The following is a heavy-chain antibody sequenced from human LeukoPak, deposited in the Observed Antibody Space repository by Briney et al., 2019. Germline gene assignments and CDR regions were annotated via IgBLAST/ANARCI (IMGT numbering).Heavy chain of an antibody. V-gene: IGHV7-4-1*02. CDR2: INTNTGNP. CDR3: ARDRDSSGWNEPGRRSYQFDY. Sequence: GASVKVSCKASGYTFTSYAMNWVRQAPGQGLEWMGWINTNTGNPTYAQGFTGRFVFSLDTSVSTAYLQISSLKAEDTAVYYCARDRDSSGWNEPGRRSYQFDYWGQGTLVTVSS. D-gene: IGHD6-19*01. CDR1: GYTFTSYA. J-gene: IGHJ4*02.